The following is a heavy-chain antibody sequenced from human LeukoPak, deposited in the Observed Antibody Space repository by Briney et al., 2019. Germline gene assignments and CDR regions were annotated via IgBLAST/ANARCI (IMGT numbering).Heavy chain of an antibody. V-gene: IGHV3-21*01. J-gene: IGHJ3*02. CDR3: ARGREPAGAFDI. D-gene: IGHD1-26*01. Sequence: GGSLRLSCAASGFTFSSYSMNWVRQAPGKGLEWVSSISSSSSYMYYADSVKGRFTISRDNAKNSLYLQMNSLRAEDTAVYYCARGREPAGAFDIWGQGTMVTVSS. CDR1: GFTFSSYS. CDR2: ISSSSSYM.